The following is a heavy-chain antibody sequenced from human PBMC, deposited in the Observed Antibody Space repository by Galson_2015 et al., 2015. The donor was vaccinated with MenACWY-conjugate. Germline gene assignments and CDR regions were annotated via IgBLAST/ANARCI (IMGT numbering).Heavy chain of an antibody. CDR1: GDSVSSHSAA. V-gene: IGHV6-1*01. Sequence: CAISGDSVSSHSAAWNWPRLSPSRGLEGLGRTYYRSQWYNEYAVSVSGRIAIKADTSMNQFYLQLTSVSHDDTAVYYCAGRRPLSGEFDCWDQGLLVTVSS. D-gene: IGHD6-19*01. CDR2: TYYRSQWYN. J-gene: IGHJ4*02. CDR3: AGRRPLSGEFDC.